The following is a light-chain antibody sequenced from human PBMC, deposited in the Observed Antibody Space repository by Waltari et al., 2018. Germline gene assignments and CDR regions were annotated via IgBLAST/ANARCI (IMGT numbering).Light chain of an antibody. Sequence: QSVLTQPPSVSGAPGQRVTISCTGSSPNIGAGYAVTWYLQLPGTAPKLLIYANRNRPSGVPDRFSGSKSGTSASLAITGLQPEDEADYYCQSYDSSLSGRPWVFGGGTKLTVL. CDR1: SPNIGAGYA. CDR3: QSYDSSLSGRPWV. CDR2: ANR. J-gene: IGLJ3*02. V-gene: IGLV1-40*01.